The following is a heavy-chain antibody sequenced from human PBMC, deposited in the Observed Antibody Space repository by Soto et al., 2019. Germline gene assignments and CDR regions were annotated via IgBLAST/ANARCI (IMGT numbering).Heavy chain of an antibody. V-gene: IGHV3-30*18. D-gene: IGHD3-3*01. CDR3: EKESFGVAINNWLDP. Sequence: GGSLRLSCAASGFTFSSYGMHWVRQAPGKGLEWVAVISYDGSNKYYADSVKGRFTISRDNSKNTLYLQMNSLRAGDTAVYYCEKESFGVAINNWLDPWGQGTLVTVYS. CDR1: GFTFSSYG. J-gene: IGHJ5*02. CDR2: ISYDGSNK.